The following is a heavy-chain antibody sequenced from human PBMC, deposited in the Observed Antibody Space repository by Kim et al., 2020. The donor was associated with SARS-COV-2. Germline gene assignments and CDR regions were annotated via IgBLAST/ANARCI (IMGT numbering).Heavy chain of an antibody. CDR2: ITHSGST. CDR3: TRGRVGVVPAPVLGLGPYYDYFTLDV. V-gene: IGHV4-34*01. D-gene: IGHD2-2*02. J-gene: IGHJ6*02. Sequence: SETLSLTCAVYGGSFSGHSWTWIRRPPGKGLEWIGEITHSGSTKYNPSLKSRLTISIDMSKNQFSLKLTSVTAADTGLYYCTRGRVGVVPAPVLGLGPYYDYFTLDVWGHGTTVIVSS. CDR1: GGSFSGHS.